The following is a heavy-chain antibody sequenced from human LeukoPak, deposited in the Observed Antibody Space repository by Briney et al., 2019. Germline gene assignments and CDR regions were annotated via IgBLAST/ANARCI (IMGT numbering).Heavy chain of an antibody. CDR1: GGSISSYY. V-gene: IGHV4-4*07. Sequence: SETLSLTCTVSGGSISSYYWSWIRQPAGKGLEWIGRIYTSGSTNYNPSLKSRVTMSVDTSKNQFSLKLSSVTAADMAVYYCARDCGGDCYPYNWFDPWGQGTLVTVSS. J-gene: IGHJ5*02. CDR2: IYTSGST. CDR3: ARDCGGDCYPYNWFDP. D-gene: IGHD2-21*02.